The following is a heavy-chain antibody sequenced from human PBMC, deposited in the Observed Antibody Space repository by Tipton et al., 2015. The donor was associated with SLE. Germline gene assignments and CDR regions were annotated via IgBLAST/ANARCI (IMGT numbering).Heavy chain of an antibody. CDR1: GGSFSGYY. CDR2: INHSGST. Sequence: TLSLTCAVYGGSFSGYYWSWIRQPPGKGLEWIGEINHSGSTNYNPSLKSRGTISVDTSKNQFSLKLSSVTAADTAVYYCARDCGGSYLPLEEYYGMDVWGQGTTVTVSS. D-gene: IGHD1-26*01. CDR3: ARDCGGSYLPLEEYYGMDV. J-gene: IGHJ6*02. V-gene: IGHV4-34*01.